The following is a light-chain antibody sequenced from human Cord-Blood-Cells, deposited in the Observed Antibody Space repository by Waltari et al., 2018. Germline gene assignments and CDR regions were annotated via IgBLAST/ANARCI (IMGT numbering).Light chain of an antibody. Sequence: QSALTQPASVSGSPGQSITISCTGTSSVVGGYKYVSWYQQHPGKAPKLMIYDVSNRPSGVSNRFSGSQSGNTASLTISGLQAEDEADYYCSSYTSSSTVVFGGGTKLTVL. CDR3: SSYTSSSTVV. J-gene: IGLJ2*01. CDR1: SSVVGGYKY. V-gene: IGLV2-14*01. CDR2: DVS.